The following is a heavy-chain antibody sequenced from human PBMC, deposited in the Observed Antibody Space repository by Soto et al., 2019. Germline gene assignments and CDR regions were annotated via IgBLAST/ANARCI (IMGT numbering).Heavy chain of an antibody. D-gene: IGHD3-3*01. CDR1: GYTFTSYY. CDR3: ARDRKDFWSGYSGYYYYGMDV. V-gene: IGHV1-46*01. CDR2: INPSGGST. J-gene: IGHJ6*02. Sequence: ASVKVSCKASGYTFTSYYMHWVRQAPGQGLEWMGIINPSGGSTSYAQKFQGRVTMTRDTSTSTVYMELSSLRSEDTAVYYCARDRKDFWSGYSGYYYYGMDVWGQGTTVTVYS.